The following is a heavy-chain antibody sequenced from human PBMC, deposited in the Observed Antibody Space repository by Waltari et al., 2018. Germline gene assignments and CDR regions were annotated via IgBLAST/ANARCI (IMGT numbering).Heavy chain of an antibody. CDR3: AKDLHSSISSYSYFFDC. V-gene: IGHV3-23*01. Sequence: EVQLLESGGGLVRPGGSLRLSCAASGFTFSDYAMPWVRQAPGKGLEWVSSISGSGGSTYFPDSVRGRFTISRDNSRNTLSLHMSGLRAEDTAIYYCAKDLHSSISSYSYFFDCWGPGTLVTVSS. CDR1: GFTFSDYA. J-gene: IGHJ4*02. D-gene: IGHD6-19*01. CDR2: ISGSGGST.